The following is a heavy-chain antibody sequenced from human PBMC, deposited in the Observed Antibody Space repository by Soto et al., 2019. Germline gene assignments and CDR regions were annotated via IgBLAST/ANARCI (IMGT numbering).Heavy chain of an antibody. CDR2: MNSNTGNA. Sequence: QVQLVQSGAEVKKPGASVKVSCKSSGYTFTSQNIIWVRQATGQGLEWMGWMNSNTGNAGYAQKFQGRVTMTRNASISTDFMELSSLTSEDTAVYFCARTYYDYVWGSFPDFWGQGTQVTVSS. CDR3: ARTYYDYVWGSFPDF. V-gene: IGHV1-8*01. D-gene: IGHD3-16*01. CDR1: GYTFTSQN. J-gene: IGHJ4*02.